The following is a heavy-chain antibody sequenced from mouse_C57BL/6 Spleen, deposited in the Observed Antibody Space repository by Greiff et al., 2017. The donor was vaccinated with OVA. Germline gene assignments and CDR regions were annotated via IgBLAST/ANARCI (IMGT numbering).Heavy chain of an antibody. V-gene: IGHV2-2*01. J-gene: IGHJ4*01. D-gene: IGHD2-4*01. CDR2: IWSGGST. CDR1: GFSLTSYG. Sequence: VQVVESGPGLVQPSQSLSITCTVSGFSLTSYGVHWVRQSPGKGLEWLGVIWSGGSTDYNAAFISRLSISKDNSKSQVFLKMNSLQADDTAIYYCARRGDYDPYYYAMDYWGQGTSVTVSS. CDR3: ARRGDYDPYYYAMDY.